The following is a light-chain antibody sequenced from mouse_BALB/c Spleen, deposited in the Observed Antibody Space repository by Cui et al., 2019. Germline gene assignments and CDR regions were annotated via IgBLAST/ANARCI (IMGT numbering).Light chain of an antibody. CDR1: SSVSSSY. J-gene: IGKJ2*01. CDR3: HQYHRSPYT. CDR2: RTS. V-gene: IGKV4-74*01. Sequence: QIVLTQSPAIMSASLGERVTMTCTASSSVSSSYLHWYQQKPGSSPKLWIYRTSNLASGVPARFSGSGSGTSYSLTISSMEGEDAATYYCHQYHRSPYTFGGGTKLEIK.